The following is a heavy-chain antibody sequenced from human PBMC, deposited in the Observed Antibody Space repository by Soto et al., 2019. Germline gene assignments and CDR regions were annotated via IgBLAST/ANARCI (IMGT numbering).Heavy chain of an antibody. Sequence: SETLSLTCAVYGGSFSGYYWSWIRQPPGKGLEWIGEINHSGSTNYNPSLKSRVTISVDTSKNQFSLKLSSVTAADTAVYYCARGPHRRDECSSTSCQNWFDPWGQGTLVTVSS. CDR2: INHSGST. D-gene: IGHD2-2*01. CDR3: ARGPHRRDECSSTSCQNWFDP. J-gene: IGHJ5*02. V-gene: IGHV4-34*01. CDR1: GGSFSGYY.